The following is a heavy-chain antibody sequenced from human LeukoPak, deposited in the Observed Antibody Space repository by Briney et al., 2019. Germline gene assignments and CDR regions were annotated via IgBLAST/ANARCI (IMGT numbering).Heavy chain of an antibody. J-gene: IGHJ4*02. CDR3: ACHGIAASTDYYFDY. CDR1: GFTVSSNY. Sequence: PGRSLRLSCAASGFTVSSNYMSWVRQAPGKGLEWVSVIYSGGSTYYADSVKGRFTISRHNSKNTLYLQMNSLRAEDTAVYYCACHGIAASTDYYFDYWGQGTLVTVSS. CDR2: IYSGGST. D-gene: IGHD6-13*01. V-gene: IGHV3-53*04.